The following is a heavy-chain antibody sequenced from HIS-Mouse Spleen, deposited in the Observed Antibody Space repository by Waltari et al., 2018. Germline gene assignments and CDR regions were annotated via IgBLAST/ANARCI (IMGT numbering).Heavy chain of an antibody. D-gene: IGHD1-7*01. CDR1: GGSISSGGYY. V-gene: IGHV4-31*03. J-gene: IGHJ4*02. CDR2: SYYSEST. CDR3: ARGEGRELKVDY. Sequence: QVQLQESGPGLVKPSQTLSLTCTVSGGSISSGGYYWSWTRQHPGKGLEWFGYSYYSESTYYNPSLKSRVTISVDTSKNQFSLKLSSVTAADTAVYYCARGEGRELKVDYWGQGTLVTVSS.